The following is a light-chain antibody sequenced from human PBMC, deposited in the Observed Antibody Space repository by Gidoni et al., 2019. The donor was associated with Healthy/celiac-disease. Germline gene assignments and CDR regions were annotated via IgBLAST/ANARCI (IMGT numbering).Light chain of an antibody. V-gene: IGKV3-20*01. J-gene: IGKJ2*04. CDR2: GAS. CDR3: QQYGSSPCS. Sequence: EIVLTQSPGTLSLSPGERATLSCRAIQSVSSSYLAWYQQKPGQAPRRLIYGASSRATGIPDRLSGSGSGTDFTLTISRLEPEDFAVYYCQQYGSSPCSFGQGTKLEIK. CDR1: QSVSSSY.